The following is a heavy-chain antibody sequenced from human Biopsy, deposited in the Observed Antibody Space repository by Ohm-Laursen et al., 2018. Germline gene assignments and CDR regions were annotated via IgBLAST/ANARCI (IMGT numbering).Heavy chain of an antibody. D-gene: IGHD3-16*01. J-gene: IGHJ5*01. CDR3: ATELLPPGVGGPWLDS. CDR1: GITTRSYW. CDR2: ISDGGTTI. V-gene: IGHV3-48*03. Sequence: SLRLSCAASGITTRSYWMSWIRQAPGKGLDWVSYISDGGTTIYYADSVKGRFTVSRDNAKNSLYLQMNSLRAADTAIYYCATELLPPGVGGPWLDSWGQGTPVTVSS.